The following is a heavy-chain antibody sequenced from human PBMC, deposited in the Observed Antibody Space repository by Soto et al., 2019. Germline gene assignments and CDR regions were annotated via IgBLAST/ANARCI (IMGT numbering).Heavy chain of an antibody. D-gene: IGHD6-19*01. CDR1: GFTFSNAW. Sequence: EVQLVESGGGLVKPGGSLRLSCAASGFTFSNAWMNWVRQAPGKGLEWVGRIKSKTDGGTTDYAAPVKGRFTISRDDSKNTLYLQMNSLKTEDTAVYYCTAEFGDSSGWFDYWGQGTLVTVSS. J-gene: IGHJ4*02. V-gene: IGHV3-15*07. CDR2: IKSKTDGGTT. CDR3: TAEFGDSSGWFDY.